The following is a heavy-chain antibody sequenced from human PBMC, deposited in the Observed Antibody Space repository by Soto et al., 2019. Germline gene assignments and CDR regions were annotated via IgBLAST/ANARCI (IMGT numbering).Heavy chain of an antibody. V-gene: IGHV3-30*18. D-gene: IGHD3-9*01. CDR2: ISYDGSNK. Sequence: PGGSLRLSCAASGFTFSSYGMHWVRQAPGKGLEWVAVISYDGSNKYYADSVKGRFTISRDNSKNTLYLQMNSLRAEDTAVYYCAKLEGYWRYFDCLEWVVLGGYYGMDVWGQGTTVTVSS. CDR3: AKLEGYWRYFDCLEWVVLGGYYGMDV. J-gene: IGHJ6*02. CDR1: GFTFSSYG.